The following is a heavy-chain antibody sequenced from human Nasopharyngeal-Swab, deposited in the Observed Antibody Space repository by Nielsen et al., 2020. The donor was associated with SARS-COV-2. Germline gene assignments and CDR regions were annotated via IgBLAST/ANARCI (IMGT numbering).Heavy chain of an antibody. CDR3: ARDGDGSGFDY. D-gene: IGHD3-10*01. Sequence: WIRQPPGEGLEWIGYIYYSGSTYYNPSLKSRVTISVDTSKNQFSLKLSSVTAADTAVYYCARDGDGSGFDYWGQGTLVTVSS. J-gene: IGHJ4*02. CDR2: IYYSGST. V-gene: IGHV4-30-4*01.